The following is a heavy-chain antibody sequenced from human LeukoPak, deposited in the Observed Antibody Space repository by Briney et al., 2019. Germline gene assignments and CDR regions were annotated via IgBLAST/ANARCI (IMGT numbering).Heavy chain of an antibody. J-gene: IGHJ6*03. CDR3: ARDSPPARPYYYYYMDV. Sequence: GGSLRLSCAASGFTFSSYWMSWVRQAPGKGLEWVANIKQDGSEKYYVDSVKGRFTISRDNAKNSPYLQMNSLRAEDTAVHYCARDSPPARPYYYYYMDVWGKGTTVTVSS. CDR1: GFTFSSYW. CDR2: IKQDGSEK. D-gene: IGHD6-6*01. V-gene: IGHV3-7*01.